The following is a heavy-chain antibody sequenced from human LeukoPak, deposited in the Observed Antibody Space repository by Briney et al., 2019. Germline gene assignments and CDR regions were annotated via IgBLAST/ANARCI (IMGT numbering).Heavy chain of an antibody. CDR2: IKQDGSEK. D-gene: IGHD2-15*01. Sequence: GGSLRLSCAASGFTFSSYWMSWVRQAPGKGLEGVANIKQDGSEKYYVDSVKGRFTISRDNAKNSLYLQMNSLRAEDTAVYYCARDGPGFCSGGRCYYYYMDVWGKGTPVTVSS. CDR1: GFTFSSYW. J-gene: IGHJ6*03. V-gene: IGHV3-7*01. CDR3: ARDGPGFCSGGRCYYYYMDV.